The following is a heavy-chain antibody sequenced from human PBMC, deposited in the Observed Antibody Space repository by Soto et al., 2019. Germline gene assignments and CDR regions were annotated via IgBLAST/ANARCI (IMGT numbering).Heavy chain of an antibody. CDR2: TYYRSKWYN. Sequence: SQTLSLTCAISGDSVSSNSAAWNWIRQSPSRGLEWLGRTYYRSKWYNDYAVSVKSRITINPDTSKNQFSLQLNSATPEDTAVYYCARDIVATIIPSNIAWAFDSWGQGTMVTVSS. CDR3: ARDIVATIIPSNIAWAFDS. V-gene: IGHV6-1*01. CDR1: GDSVSSNSAA. D-gene: IGHD5-12*01. J-gene: IGHJ3*02.